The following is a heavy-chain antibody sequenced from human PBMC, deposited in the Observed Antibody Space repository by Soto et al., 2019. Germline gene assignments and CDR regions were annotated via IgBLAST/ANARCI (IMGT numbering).Heavy chain of an antibody. CDR1: GGSVSSGGFY. V-gene: IGHV4-31*03. CDR3: TREAGY. J-gene: IGHJ4*02. D-gene: IGHD6-25*01. Sequence: QVRLQESGPGLVTPSQTLSLPCTVSGGSVSSGGFYWNWIRQHPGKGLEWIGYMYNDGRTEYNPSLKGRVSISVDTPKNQFSLKVMSVTVADTAVYYCTREAGYWGQGILVTVSS. CDR2: MYNDGRT.